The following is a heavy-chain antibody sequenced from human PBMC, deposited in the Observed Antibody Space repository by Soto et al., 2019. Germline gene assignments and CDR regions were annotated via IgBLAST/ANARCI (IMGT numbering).Heavy chain of an antibody. J-gene: IGHJ4*02. CDR2: ISSSGTYI. D-gene: IGHD6-13*01. CDR3: ARVRMYYSSSQAAYYLDY. CDR1: GFTFIDYA. V-gene: IGHV3-21*01. Sequence: GGSLRLSCAASGFTFIDYAINCVRHSPCKGLEWVSSISSSGTYIYYADSLKGRFTISRDNAKNSVDLQMNSLRADDTAVYYCARVRMYYSSSQAAYYLDYWGQGVLVTVSS.